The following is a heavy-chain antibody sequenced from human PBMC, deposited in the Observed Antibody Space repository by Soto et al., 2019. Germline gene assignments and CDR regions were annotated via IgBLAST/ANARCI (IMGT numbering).Heavy chain of an antibody. CDR2: ISSGSDTI. J-gene: IGHJ4*02. CDR1: GFTFSDYG. D-gene: IGHD1-26*01. V-gene: IGHV3-48*02. Sequence: EVQLVESGGGLVQPGGSLRLSCAVSGFTFSDYGVNWVRQAPGKGLEWISYISSGSDTIYYADSVKGRFTISRDNAKKSLFLQMTSLRDEDTAVYYCARVSTTWEDDYWGQGTLVTVSS. CDR3: ARVSTTWEDDY.